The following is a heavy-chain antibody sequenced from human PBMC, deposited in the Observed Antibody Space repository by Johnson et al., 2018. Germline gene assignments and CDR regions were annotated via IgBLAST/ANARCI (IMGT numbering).Heavy chain of an antibody. Sequence: EVQLVETGGGVVQPGRSLRLSCAASGFTFSSYDMHWVRQATGKGLEWVSAIGTAGDTYYPGSVKGRFTISRENAKNSLYLQMNSLRAGDTAVYYCERVSSSEYYYMDVWGKGTTVTVSS. CDR1: GFTFSSYD. V-gene: IGHV3-13*01. D-gene: IGHD6-6*01. CDR3: ERVSSSEYYYMDV. J-gene: IGHJ6*03. CDR2: IGTAGDT.